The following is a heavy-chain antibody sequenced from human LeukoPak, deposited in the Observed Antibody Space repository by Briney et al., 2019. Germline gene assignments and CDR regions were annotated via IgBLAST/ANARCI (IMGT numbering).Heavy chain of an antibody. D-gene: IGHD3-22*01. J-gene: IGHJ4*02. V-gene: IGHV1-69*05. CDR1: GGTFISYA. CDR3: ARDLLRRDSSGYYWPDYFDY. Sequence: SVKVSCKASGGTFISYAISWVRQAPGQGLEWMGGIIPIFGTANYAQKFQGRVTITTDESTSTAYMELSSLRSEDTAVYYCARDLLRRDSSGYYWPDYFDYWGQGTLVTVSS. CDR2: IIPIFGTA.